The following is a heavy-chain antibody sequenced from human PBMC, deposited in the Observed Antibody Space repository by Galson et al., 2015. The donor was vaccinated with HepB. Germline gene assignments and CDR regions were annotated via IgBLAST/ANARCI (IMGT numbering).Heavy chain of an antibody. J-gene: IGHJ4*02. V-gene: IGHV3-64D*06. CDR1: GFIFSTHA. CDR3: ARKHQTGDYRGYFDY. Sequence: SLRLSCAASGFIFSTHAMHWVRQAPGKGLEYVSGIKTDGGSTYYADSVKGRFTISRDNPKNTMYLQMSSLRAEDTAIYYCARKHQTGDYRGYFDYWGQGSLVTVSS. D-gene: IGHD7-27*01. CDR2: IKTDGGST.